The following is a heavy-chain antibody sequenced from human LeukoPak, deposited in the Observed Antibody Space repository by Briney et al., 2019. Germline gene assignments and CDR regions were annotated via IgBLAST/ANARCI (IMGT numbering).Heavy chain of an antibody. Sequence: AASVKVSYKASGYTFTSYGISWVRQAPGKGLEWMGWISAYNGNTNYAQKLQGRVTMTTDTSTSTAYMELRSLRSDDTAVYYCARDLVFGSSSSGGYFDYWGQGTLVTVSS. D-gene: IGHD6-6*01. J-gene: IGHJ4*02. V-gene: IGHV1-18*01. CDR1: GYTFTSYG. CDR2: ISAYNGNT. CDR3: ARDLVFGSSSSGGYFDY.